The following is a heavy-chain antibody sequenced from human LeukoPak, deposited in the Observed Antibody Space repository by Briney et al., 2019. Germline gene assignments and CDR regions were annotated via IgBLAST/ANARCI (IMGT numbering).Heavy chain of an antibody. J-gene: IGHJ4*02. CDR3: SNGRTSSGTLQHDY. CDR1: GFTFSSYC. CDR2: IRYDGSNK. D-gene: IGHD6-19*01. V-gene: IGHV3-30*02. Sequence: GGSLRLSCAASGFTFSSYCMNWVRQAPGKGLEWVAFIRYDGSNKYYADSVKGRFTISRDNSENTLYLQMNSLRAEDTALYYCSNGRTSSGTLQHDYWGQGTLVTVSS.